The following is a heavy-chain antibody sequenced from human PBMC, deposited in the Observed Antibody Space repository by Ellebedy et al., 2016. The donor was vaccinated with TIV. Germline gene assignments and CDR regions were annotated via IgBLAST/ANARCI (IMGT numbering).Heavy chain of an antibody. V-gene: IGHV4-4*02. Sequence: SETLSLTXAVSGGSISSSNWWSWVRQPPGKGLEWIGEIYHSGSTNYNPSLKSRVTISVDKSKNQFSLKLSSVTAADTAVYYCARKSTTSFTMVRGVSYYFDYWGQGTLVTVSS. D-gene: IGHD3-10*01. CDR1: GGSISSSNW. CDR3: ARKSTTSFTMVRGVSYYFDY. J-gene: IGHJ4*02. CDR2: IYHSGST.